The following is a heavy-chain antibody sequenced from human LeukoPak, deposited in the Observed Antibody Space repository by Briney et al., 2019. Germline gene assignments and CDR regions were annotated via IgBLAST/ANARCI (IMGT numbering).Heavy chain of an antibody. CDR2: IYYSGST. CDR3: ARGRYYDFWSGYGNWFDP. Sequence: SETLSLTCTVSGGSISSYYWSWIRQPPGKGLEWIGCIYYSGSTNYNPSLKSRVTISVDTSKNQFSLKLSSVTAADTAVYYCARGRYYDFWSGYGNWFDPWGQGTLVTVSS. J-gene: IGHJ5*02. V-gene: IGHV4-59*12. D-gene: IGHD3-3*01. CDR1: GGSISSYY.